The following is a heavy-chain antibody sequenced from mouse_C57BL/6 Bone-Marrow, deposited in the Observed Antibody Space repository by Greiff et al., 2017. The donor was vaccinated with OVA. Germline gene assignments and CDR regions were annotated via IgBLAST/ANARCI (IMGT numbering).Heavy chain of an antibody. CDR3: VRKATIGTTLDYYAMDY. V-gene: IGHV10-1*01. CDR2: IRSKSNNYAT. Sequence: DVMLVESGGGLVQPKGSLKLSCAASGFSFNTYAMNWVRQAPGKGLEWVARIRSKSNNYATYYADSVKDRFTISRDDSESMLYLQMNNLKTEDTAMYYCVRKATIGTTLDYYAMDYWGQGASVTVSS. D-gene: IGHD2-5*01. J-gene: IGHJ4*01. CDR1: GFSFNTYA.